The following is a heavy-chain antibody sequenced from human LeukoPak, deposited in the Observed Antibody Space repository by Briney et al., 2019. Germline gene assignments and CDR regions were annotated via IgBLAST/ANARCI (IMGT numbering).Heavy chain of an antibody. CDR3: ARVSTSCYEFDY. J-gene: IGHJ4*02. D-gene: IGHD2-2*01. CDR2: ISAYNGNT. Sequence: SCKASGYTFTIYGISWVRQALGQGLEWMGWISAYNGNTNYAQKLQGRVTMTTDTSTSTAYMELRSLRSDDTAVYYCARVSTSCYEFDYWGQGTLVTVSS. V-gene: IGHV1-18*04. CDR1: GYTFTIYG.